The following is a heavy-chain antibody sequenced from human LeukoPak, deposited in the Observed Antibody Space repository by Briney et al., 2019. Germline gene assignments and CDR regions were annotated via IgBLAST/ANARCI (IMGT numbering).Heavy chain of an antibody. Sequence: SETLSLTWSVSAGFISPYYWSWIRQPPGKGLEWIGYISYSGSTYYNPSLKSRVTISLDTSKNQFSLNLSSVTAADTAVYYRKRPDNCASPPGYGGQGTLVTVSS. CDR1: AGFISPYY. CDR2: ISYSGST. V-gene: IGHV4-59*01. CDR3: KRPDNCASPPGY. J-gene: IGHJ4*02. D-gene: IGHD1-14*01.